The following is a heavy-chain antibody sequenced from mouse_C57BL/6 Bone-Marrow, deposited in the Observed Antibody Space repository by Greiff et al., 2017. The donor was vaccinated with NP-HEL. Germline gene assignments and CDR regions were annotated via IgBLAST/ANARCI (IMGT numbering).Heavy chain of an antibody. CDR1: GFTFSSYG. D-gene: IGHD1-1*01. Sequence: EVKLVESGGDLVKPGGSLRLSCAASGFTFSSYGMSWVRQTPDKRLEWVATISSGGSYTYYPDSVKGRFTISSDNAKNTLYLQMSSLKSEDTAMYYCARHPASGSSYWYFDVWGTGTTVTVSS. V-gene: IGHV5-6*01. J-gene: IGHJ1*03. CDR3: ARHPASGSSYWYFDV. CDR2: ISSGGSYT.